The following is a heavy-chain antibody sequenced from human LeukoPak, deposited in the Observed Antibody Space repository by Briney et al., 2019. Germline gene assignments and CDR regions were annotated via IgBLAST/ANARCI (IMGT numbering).Heavy chain of an antibody. Sequence: SVTVSCKASGGTFSGYAISWVRQAPGQGLEWMGGIIPIFGTANYAQKFQGRVTITADESTSTAYMELSSLRSEDTAVYYCARGVYYYGSGSYFFDYWGQGTLVTVSS. J-gene: IGHJ4*02. D-gene: IGHD3-10*01. V-gene: IGHV1-69*13. CDR1: GGTFSGYA. CDR2: IIPIFGTA. CDR3: ARGVYYYGSGSYFFDY.